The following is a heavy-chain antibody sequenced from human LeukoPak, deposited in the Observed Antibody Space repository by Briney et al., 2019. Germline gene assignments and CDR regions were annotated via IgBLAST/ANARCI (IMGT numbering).Heavy chain of an antibody. J-gene: IGHJ5*02. CDR1: GYTFTSYG. CDR2: ISAYNGNT. V-gene: IGHV1-18*01. Sequence: EASVKVSCKASGYTFTSYGISWVRQAPGQGLEWMGWISAYNGNTNYAQKLQGRVTMTTDTSTSTAYMELRSLGSDDTAVYYCAREAAAAGTGSWLDPWGQGTLVTVSS. CDR3: AREAAAAGTGSWLDP. D-gene: IGHD6-13*01.